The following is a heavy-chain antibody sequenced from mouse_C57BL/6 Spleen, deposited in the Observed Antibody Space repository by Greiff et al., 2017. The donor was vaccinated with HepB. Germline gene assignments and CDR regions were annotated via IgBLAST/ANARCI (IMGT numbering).Heavy chain of an antibody. D-gene: IGHD1-1*01. V-gene: IGHV5-9-1*02. CDR1: GFTFSSYA. J-gene: IGHJ4*01. CDR3: TRDRDHGSSPYYAMDY. Sequence: EVKLVESGEGLVKPGGSLKLSCAASGFTFSSYAMSWVRQTPEKRLEWVAYISSGGDYIYYADTVKGRFTISRDNARNTLYLQMSSLKSEDTAMYYCTRDRDHGSSPYYAMDYWGQGTSVTVSS. CDR2: ISSGGDYI.